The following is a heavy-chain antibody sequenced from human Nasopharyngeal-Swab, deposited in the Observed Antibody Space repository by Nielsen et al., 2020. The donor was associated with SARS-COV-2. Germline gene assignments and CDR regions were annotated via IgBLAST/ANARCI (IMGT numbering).Heavy chain of an antibody. CDR2: ISAYNGNT. D-gene: IGHD6-19*01. CDR1: ACTTTSSG. Sequence: ASLQISCNASACTTTSSGISWVRHAPAQGPVWMGWISAYNGNTNYAQKLQGRVTMTTATSTSPAYMEWRSLRSDDTAVYYCARAVVQQWTGGRNYFDYWGQGTLVTVSS. J-gene: IGHJ4*02. CDR3: ARAVVQQWTGGRNYFDY. V-gene: IGHV1-18*01.